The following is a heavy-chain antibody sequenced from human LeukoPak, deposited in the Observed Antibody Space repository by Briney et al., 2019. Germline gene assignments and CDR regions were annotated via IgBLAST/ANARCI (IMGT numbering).Heavy chain of an antibody. J-gene: IGHJ4*02. CDR1: GFTFSSYD. V-gene: IGHV3-13*04. Sequence: GGSLRLSCAASGFTFSSYDMHWVRQATGKGLEWVSAIGAAGDTYYPGSVKGRFTISRKNAKNSLYLQMNGLRAGDTAVYYCARWGILGGFDYWGRGTLVTVSS. CDR3: ARWGILGGFDY. D-gene: IGHD3-16*01. CDR2: IGAAGDT.